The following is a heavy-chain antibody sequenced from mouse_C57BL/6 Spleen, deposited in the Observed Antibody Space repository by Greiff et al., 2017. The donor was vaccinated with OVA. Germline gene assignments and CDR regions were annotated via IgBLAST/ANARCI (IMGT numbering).Heavy chain of an antibody. Sequence: EVKLMESGGGLVQSGRSLRLSCATSGFTFSDFYMEWVRQAPGKGLEWIAASRNKANDYTTEYSASVKGRFIVSRDTSQSILYLQMNALRAEDTAIYYCARDAYYGYDGNWYFDVWGTGTTVTVSS. D-gene: IGHD2-2*01. V-gene: IGHV7-1*01. J-gene: IGHJ1*03. CDR2: SRNKANDYTT. CDR3: ARDAYYGYDGNWYFDV. CDR1: GFTFSDFY.